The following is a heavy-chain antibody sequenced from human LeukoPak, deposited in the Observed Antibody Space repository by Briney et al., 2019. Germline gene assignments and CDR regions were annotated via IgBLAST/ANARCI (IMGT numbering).Heavy chain of an antibody. CDR3: XXXRXXXGXNFDY. V-gene: IGHV3-7*01. Sequence: HPGGSLRLSCAASGFTFRAYWMSWVRQAPGKGLEWVANINQDGSEKDYVDSVKGRFTISRDNARNQLYRQMNNLRAEEPVVDFXXXXRXXXGXNFDYXXQXALVTVSS. J-gene: IGHJ4*02. CDR1: GFTFRAYW. CDR2: INQDGSEK.